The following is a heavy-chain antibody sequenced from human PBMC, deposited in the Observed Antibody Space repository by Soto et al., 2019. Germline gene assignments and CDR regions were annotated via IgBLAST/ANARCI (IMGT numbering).Heavy chain of an antibody. CDR1: GGSISSYY. J-gene: IGHJ6*02. CDR3: ARAGPISGFPLRPLYGMDV. Sequence: SETLSLTCTVSGGSISSYYWSWIRQPPGKGLEWIGYIYYSGSTNYNPSLKSRVTISVDTSKNQFSLKLSSVTAADTAVYYCARAGPISGFPLRPLYGMDVWGQGTTVTVS. CDR2: IYYSGST. V-gene: IGHV4-59*01. D-gene: IGHD4-17*01.